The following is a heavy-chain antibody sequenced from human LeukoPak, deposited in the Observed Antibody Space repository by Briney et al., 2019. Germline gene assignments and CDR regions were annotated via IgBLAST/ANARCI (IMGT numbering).Heavy chain of an antibody. D-gene: IGHD3-9*01. CDR3: ARGLRYFDWYRWFDP. CDR2: INHSGST. Sequence: PSETLSLTCAVYGGSFSGYYWSWIRQPPGKGLEWIGEINHSGSTNYNPSLKSRVTISVDTSKNQFSLKLSSVTAADTAVYYCARGLRYFDWYRWFDPWGQGTLVTVSS. V-gene: IGHV4-34*01. J-gene: IGHJ5*02. CDR1: GGSFSGYY.